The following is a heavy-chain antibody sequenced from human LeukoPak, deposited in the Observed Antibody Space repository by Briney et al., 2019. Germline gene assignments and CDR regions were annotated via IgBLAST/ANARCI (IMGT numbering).Heavy chain of an antibody. CDR2: ISYDGSNK. D-gene: IGHD3-10*01. CDR1: GFTFSSYA. Sequence: GGSLRLSCAASGFTFSSYAMHWVRQAPGKGLEWVAVISYDGSNKYYADSVKGRFTISRDNSKNTLYLQMNSLRAEDTAAYYCAKAGFGESGGDYWGQGTLVTVSS. V-gene: IGHV3-30-3*01. J-gene: IGHJ4*02. CDR3: AKAGFGESGGDY.